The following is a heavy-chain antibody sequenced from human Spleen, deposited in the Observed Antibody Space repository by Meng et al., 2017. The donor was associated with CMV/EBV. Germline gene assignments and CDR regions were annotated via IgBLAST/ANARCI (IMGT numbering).Heavy chain of an antibody. J-gene: IGHJ5*02. V-gene: IGHV1-18*01. CDR3: ARVRYSSGWYPGWFDP. CDR1: GYTFTSYG. D-gene: IGHD6-19*01. CDR2: ISAFNGNT. Sequence: QVQLVRSGAEVKKPGASVKVSCKASGYTFTSYGISWVRQAPGQGLEWMGWISAFNGNTNYAQKLQGRVTMTTDTSTSTAYMELRSLRSDDTAVYYCARVRYSSGWYPGWFDPWGQGTLVTVSS.